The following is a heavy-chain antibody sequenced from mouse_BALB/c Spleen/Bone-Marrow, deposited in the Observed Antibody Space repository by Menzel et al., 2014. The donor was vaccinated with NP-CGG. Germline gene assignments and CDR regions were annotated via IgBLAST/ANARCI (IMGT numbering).Heavy chain of an antibody. CDR1: GFDFSRYW. V-gene: IGHV4-1*02. CDR3: ARNGYYGYSDY. D-gene: IGHD2-1*01. J-gene: IGHJ2*01. CDR2: INPASSTI. Sequence: DVKLVESGGGLVQPGGSLKLSCAASGFDFSRYWMSWVRQAPGKGLEWIGEINPASSTINYTASLKDKLIISRDNAKSTLCLQMNKVRSEDTALYYCARNGYYGYSDYWGQGTTLTGSS.